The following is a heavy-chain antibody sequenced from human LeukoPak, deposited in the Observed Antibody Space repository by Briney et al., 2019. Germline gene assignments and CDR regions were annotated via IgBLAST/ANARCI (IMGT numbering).Heavy chain of an antibody. D-gene: IGHD3-9*01. CDR1: GDSITSYF. CDR2: ISEGEAT. J-gene: IGHJ6*02. Sequence: SETLSLTCTGSGDSITSYFWSWLRQPPGKGREWISFISEGEATNYNPSLKSRLTISVDTSKNQISLKLRSVTAADTAVYFCARAKPAYYDSMTDQHHYYYSLDVWGQGTTVIVSS. CDR3: ARAKPAYYDSMTDQHHYYYSLDV. V-gene: IGHV4-59*08.